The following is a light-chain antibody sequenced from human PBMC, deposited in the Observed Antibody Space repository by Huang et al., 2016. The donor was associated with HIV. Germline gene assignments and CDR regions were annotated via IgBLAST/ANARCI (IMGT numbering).Light chain of an antibody. J-gene: IGKJ2*01. CDR1: QYVSNN. V-gene: IGKV3-15*01. Sequence: EIVLTQSPVTPSVSPGERATLSCRVSQYVSNNLAWYQQKPGQAPRLLIYGASTRATGVPARFSGSGSGTEFTLTINSLQSEDFAVYYCQQHNDWPYTFGQGTKLEIK. CDR2: GAS. CDR3: QQHNDWPYT.